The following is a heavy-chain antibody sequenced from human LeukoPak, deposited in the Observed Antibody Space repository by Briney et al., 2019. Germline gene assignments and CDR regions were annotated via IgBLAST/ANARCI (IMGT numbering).Heavy chain of an antibody. CDR2: INTDGSST. Sequence: PGGSLRLSCAASGFTFSNYWMHWVRQAPGKGLMWVSRINTDGSSTDYADSVKGRFTISRGNAKNTLYLQMNSLRAEDTAVYYCARDLDGYRSGNGAWGQGTLVTVSS. V-gene: IGHV3-74*01. J-gene: IGHJ5*02. D-gene: IGHD5-12*01. CDR1: GFTFSNYW. CDR3: ARDLDGYRSGNGA.